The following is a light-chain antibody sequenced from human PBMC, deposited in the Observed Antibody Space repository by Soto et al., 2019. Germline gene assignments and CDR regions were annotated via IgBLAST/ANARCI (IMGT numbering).Light chain of an antibody. CDR3: VLYMGSGILI. J-gene: IGLJ2*01. CDR2: STN. Sequence: QTVVTQEPSFSVSPGGTVTLTCGLSYGSVSTNYYCSWFQQNPGQTPRTLIYSTNSRSSGVPDRFTGSILGNRAALTITGAQADDEADYYCVLYMGSGILIFGGGTKLTVL. V-gene: IGLV8-61*01. CDR1: YGSVSTNYY.